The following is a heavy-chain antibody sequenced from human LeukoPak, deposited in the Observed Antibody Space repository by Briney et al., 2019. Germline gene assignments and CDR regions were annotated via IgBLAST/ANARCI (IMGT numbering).Heavy chain of an antibody. CDR1: GGSISSYY. Sequence: PSETLSLTCTVSGGSISSYYWSWVRQPPGKGLEWIGYIYYSGSTNYNPSLKSRVTISVDTSKNQFSLKLNSVTAADTAVYYCARVPRPYYYYMDVWGKGTTVTVSS. CDR3: ARVPRPYYYYMDV. V-gene: IGHV4-59*01. J-gene: IGHJ6*03. CDR2: IYYSGST.